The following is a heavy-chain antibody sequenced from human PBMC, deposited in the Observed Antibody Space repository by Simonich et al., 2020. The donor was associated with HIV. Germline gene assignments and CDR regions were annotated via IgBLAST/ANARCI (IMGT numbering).Heavy chain of an antibody. CDR1: GYTFTDYY. CDR3: ATHGPGSYSSALDI. J-gene: IGHJ3*02. V-gene: IGHV1-2*06. CDR2: SSPNNGGT. Sequence: QVQLVQSGAEVKKPGASVKVSCKASGYTFTDYYMHWVRQAPGQGLEWKGRSSPNNGGTNYPQKLQGRFTMTRDKSISTVYMELSRLRSDDTAIYYCATHGPGSYSSALDIWGQGTMVTVSS. D-gene: IGHD1-26*01.